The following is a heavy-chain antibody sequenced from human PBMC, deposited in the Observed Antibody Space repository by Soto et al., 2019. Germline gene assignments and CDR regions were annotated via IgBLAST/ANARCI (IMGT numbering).Heavy chain of an antibody. V-gene: IGHV3-30-3*02. CDR3: AKTYYYDRSGYYQNWFDP. CDR2: ISFDGSNE. Sequence: QVQLVESGGGVVQPGWSLRLSCAASGFTFSSYAMHWIRQAPGKGLEWVAIISFDGSNEYYADSVKGRFTISRDNSENTLYLQVRSLRAEDTAVYHCAKTYYYDRSGYYQNWFDPWGQGTLVTVSS. J-gene: IGHJ5*02. CDR1: GFTFSSYA. D-gene: IGHD3-22*01.